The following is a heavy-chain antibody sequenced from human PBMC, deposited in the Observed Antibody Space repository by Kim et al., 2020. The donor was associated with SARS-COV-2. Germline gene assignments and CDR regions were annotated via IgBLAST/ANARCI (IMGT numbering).Heavy chain of an antibody. CDR3: TRPRSWANTLDV. D-gene: IGHD2-15*01. V-gene: IGHV4-39*01. J-gene: IGHJ3*01. CDR1: GGSISSSSPY. Sequence: SETLSLTCTVSGGSISSSSPYWVWIRQPPGKGLEFIGYIYTDGSTFFNPSLRSRLTMSQDTSKNQFSLRLSSVTAADTAVYYCTRPRSWANTLDVWGQG. CDR2: IYTDGST.